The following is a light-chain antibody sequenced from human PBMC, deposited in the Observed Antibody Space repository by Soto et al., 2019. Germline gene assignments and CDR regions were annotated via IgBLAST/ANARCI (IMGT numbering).Light chain of an antibody. CDR2: SAS. J-gene: IGKJ1*01. CDR1: QSISRY. Sequence: DIQMTQSPSSLSASVGDRVTVTCRAGQSISRYLNWYQQRPGKAPKLLIYSASTLQTGVPSRFSGSGSGTDFTLTISSLQPEDFAVYYCQQYNNWPPLTFGQGTKVDIK. CDR3: QQYNNWPPLT. V-gene: IGKV1-39*01.